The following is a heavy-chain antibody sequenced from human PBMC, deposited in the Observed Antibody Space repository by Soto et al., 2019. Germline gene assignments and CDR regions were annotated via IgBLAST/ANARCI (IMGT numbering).Heavy chain of an antibody. D-gene: IGHD6-13*01. Sequence: EVQLVETGGGLIQPGGSLRLSCAASGFTVSSNYMSWVRQAPGKGLEWVSVIYSGGSTYYADSVKGRFTISRDNSKNTLYLQMNSPRAEDTAVYYCARPYGYSSSWYYFDYWGQGTLVTVSS. CDR3: ARPYGYSSSWYYFDY. V-gene: IGHV3-53*02. J-gene: IGHJ4*02. CDR2: IYSGGST. CDR1: GFTVSSNY.